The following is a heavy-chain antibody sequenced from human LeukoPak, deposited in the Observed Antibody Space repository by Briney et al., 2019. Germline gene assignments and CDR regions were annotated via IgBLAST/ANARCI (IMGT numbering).Heavy chain of an antibody. CDR3: AKDQDVVVVAATTSTGFDY. D-gene: IGHD2-15*01. Sequence: PGGSLRLSCAASGFTFRTYEMSWVRQAPGKGLEWVSLISGDGGSTYYADSVKGRFNISRDNSQNSLYLQMNSLRTEDTALYYCAKDQDVVVVAATTSTGFDYWGQGTLVTVSS. V-gene: IGHV3-43*02. CDR1: GFTFRTYE. J-gene: IGHJ4*02. CDR2: ISGDGGST.